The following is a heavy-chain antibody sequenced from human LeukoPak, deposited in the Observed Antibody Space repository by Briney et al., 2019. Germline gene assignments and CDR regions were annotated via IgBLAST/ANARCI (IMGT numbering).Heavy chain of an antibody. V-gene: IGHV3-30-3*01. J-gene: IGHJ3*02. Sequence: TGGSLRLSCAASGFTFSNYALHWVRQAPGKGLEWVSVISYDGSDKYYADSVKGRFTISRDNSKDTLYLQMNGLRAEDTADYYCARAYCGSSSCRIGASDIWGQGTMVTVSS. D-gene: IGHD2-2*01. CDR1: GFTFSNYA. CDR2: ISYDGSDK. CDR3: ARAYCGSSSCRIGASDI.